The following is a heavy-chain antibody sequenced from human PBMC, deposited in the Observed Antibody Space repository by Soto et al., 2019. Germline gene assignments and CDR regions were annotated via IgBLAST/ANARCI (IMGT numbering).Heavy chain of an antibody. D-gene: IGHD3-10*01. Sequence: QVQLVESGGGVVQPGRSLRLSCAASGFTFSSYGMHWVRQAPGKGLEWVAVISYDGSNKYYADSVKGRFTISRDNSKNTLYLQMNSLRAEDTAVYYCAKDDRFGPRGSYYYYYYMDVWGKGTTVTVSS. J-gene: IGHJ6*03. CDR1: GFTFSSYG. CDR2: ISYDGSNK. CDR3: AKDDRFGPRGSYYYYYYMDV. V-gene: IGHV3-30*18.